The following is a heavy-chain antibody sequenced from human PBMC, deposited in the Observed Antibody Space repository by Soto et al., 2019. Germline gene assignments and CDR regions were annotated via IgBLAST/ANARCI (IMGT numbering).Heavy chain of an antibody. CDR1: GYTFTSYG. D-gene: IGHD5-12*01. CDR3: AVRGYSGYDWTLDLDY. Sequence: ASAKVSCKASGYTFTSYGIGWVRQAPGQGLEWMGWISAYNGNTNYAQKLQGRVTMTTDTSTSTAYMELRSLRSDDTAVYYCAVRGYSGYDWTLDLDYWGQGTLVTVSS. J-gene: IGHJ4*02. V-gene: IGHV1-18*01. CDR2: ISAYNGNT.